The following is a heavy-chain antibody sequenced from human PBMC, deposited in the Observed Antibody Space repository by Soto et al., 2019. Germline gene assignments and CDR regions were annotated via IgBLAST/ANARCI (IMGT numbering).Heavy chain of an antibody. CDR3: ARIWGGRDGQLVGDYYYGMDV. D-gene: IGHD6-13*01. Sequence: QVQLVQSGAEVKKPGSSVKVSCKASGGTFSSYAISWVRHAPGQGLEWMGGIIPIFGTANYAQKFQRRVTISADESTSTVYMELSSLRSEDTAVYYCARIWGGRDGQLVGDYYYGMDVWGQGTTVTVSS. J-gene: IGHJ6*02. V-gene: IGHV1-69*12. CDR1: GGTFSSYA. CDR2: IIPIFGTA.